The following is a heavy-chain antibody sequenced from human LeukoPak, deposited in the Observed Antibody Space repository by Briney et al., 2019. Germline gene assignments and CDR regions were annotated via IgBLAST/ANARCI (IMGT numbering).Heavy chain of an antibody. CDR2: IKQDGSNQ. CDR1: GFSFSSYW. J-gene: IGHJ4*02. D-gene: IGHD6-19*01. CDR3: ARFSRSIPVVF. V-gene: IGHV3-7*01. Sequence: GGSLRLSCAASGFSFSSYWMSWVRQAPGKGLEWVANIKQDGSNQQYVDSVKGRFTISRDNAKNSLYLQMTSLRAEDTAVYYCARFSRSIPVVFWGQGTLVTVS.